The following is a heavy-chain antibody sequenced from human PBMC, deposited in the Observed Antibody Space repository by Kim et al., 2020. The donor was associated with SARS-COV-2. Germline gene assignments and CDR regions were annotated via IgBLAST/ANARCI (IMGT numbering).Heavy chain of an antibody. CDR1: GYTFTDFY. Sequence: ASVKVSCKTSGYTFTDFYMHWVRQAPGQGPEWMGWINTDNDITNFAQKFKGRVTMTRDTSISTAHMELSSLRSDDTAVYYCARSGGKSVFDQWCQGTLVTVSS. J-gene: IGHJ4*02. V-gene: IGHV1-2*02. D-gene: IGHD2-15*01. CDR2: INTDNDIT. CDR3: ARSGGKSVFDQ.